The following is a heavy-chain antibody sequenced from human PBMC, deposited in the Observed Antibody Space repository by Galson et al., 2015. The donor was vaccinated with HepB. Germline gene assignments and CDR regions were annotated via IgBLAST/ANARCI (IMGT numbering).Heavy chain of an antibody. D-gene: IGHD3-22*01. CDR2: IYPGDSDT. CDR3: ARLPNDYYDSSGYYDY. Sequence: QSGAEVKKPGESLKISCKGSGYSFTSYWIGWVRQMPGKGLEWMGIIYPGDSDTRYSPSFQGQVTISADKSISTAYLQWSSLKASDTAMYYCARLPNDYYDSSGYYDYWGQGTLVTVSS. CDR1: GYSFTSYW. V-gene: IGHV5-51*01. J-gene: IGHJ4*02.